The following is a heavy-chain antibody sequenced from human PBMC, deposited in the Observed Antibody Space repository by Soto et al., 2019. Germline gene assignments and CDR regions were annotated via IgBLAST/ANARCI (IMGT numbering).Heavy chain of an antibody. D-gene: IGHD3-9*01. CDR3: ALSDYDILTGYFSPFDY. CDR2: IYWDDDK. J-gene: IGHJ4*02. CDR1: GFSLSTSGVG. V-gene: IGHV2-5*02. Sequence: SGPTLVNPTQTLTLTCTFSGFSLSTSGVGVGWIRQPPGKALEWLALIYWDDDKRYSPSLKSRLTIAKDTSKNQVVLTMTNMDPVDTATYYCALSDYDILTGYFSPFDYWGQGTLVTVSS.